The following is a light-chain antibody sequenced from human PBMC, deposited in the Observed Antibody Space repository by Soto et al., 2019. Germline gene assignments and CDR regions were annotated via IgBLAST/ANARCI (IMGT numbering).Light chain of an antibody. CDR1: QSISAW. V-gene: IGKV1-5*01. J-gene: IGKJ1*01. Sequence: DIQMTQSPSTLSASVGDRVSITCRASQSISAWLAWYQQKPGKAPKLLIYDASDLQSGVPSRFSSSVSGTEFTLNISSLQPDDFATYYCQQYNNYPWTFGQGTRVEVK. CDR2: DAS. CDR3: QQYNNYPWT.